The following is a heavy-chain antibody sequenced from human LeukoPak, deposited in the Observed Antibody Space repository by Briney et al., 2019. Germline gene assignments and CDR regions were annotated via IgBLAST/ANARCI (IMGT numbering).Heavy chain of an antibody. J-gene: IGHJ4*02. Sequence: SETLSLTCAVYGGSFSGYYWSWIRQPPGKGLEWIGEINHSGSTNYNPSLKSRVTISVDTSKNQFSLKLSSVTAADTAVYYCARDRRITMVRGVSGARRIDYWGQGTLVTVSS. CDR1: GGSFSGYY. V-gene: IGHV4-34*01. D-gene: IGHD3-10*01. CDR3: ARDRRITMVRGVSGARRIDY. CDR2: INHSGST.